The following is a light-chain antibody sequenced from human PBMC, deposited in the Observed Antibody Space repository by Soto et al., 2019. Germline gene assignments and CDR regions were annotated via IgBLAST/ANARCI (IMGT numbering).Light chain of an antibody. CDR3: CSYTSTYTRV. CDR2: EVT. Sequence: QSVLTQPAFVSGSPGQSITISCSGTSSDFGIYKSVSWYQQHPGKAPKLIIYEVTYRPSGVSYLFSGSQSGNTASLTISGLQAEDVSYYYCCSYTSTYTRVFGTGTKVTV. J-gene: IGLJ1*01. CDR1: SSDFGIYKS. V-gene: IGLV2-14*01.